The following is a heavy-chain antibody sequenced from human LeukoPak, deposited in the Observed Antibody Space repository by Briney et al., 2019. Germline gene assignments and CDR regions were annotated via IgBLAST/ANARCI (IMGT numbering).Heavy chain of an antibody. CDR2: ISYDGSNK. Sequence: PGGSLRLSCAASGFTFSSYAMHWVRQAPGKGLEWVAVISYDGSNKYYADSVKGRFTISRDNSKNTLYLQMNSLRAEDTAVYYCARAVAAIGGYNDYWGQGTLVTVSS. V-gene: IGHV3-30-3*01. J-gene: IGHJ4*02. CDR3: ARAVAAIGGYNDY. CDR1: GFTFSSYA. D-gene: IGHD5-12*01.